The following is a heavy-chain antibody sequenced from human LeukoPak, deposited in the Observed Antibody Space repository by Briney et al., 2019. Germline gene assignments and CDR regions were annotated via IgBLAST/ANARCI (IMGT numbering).Heavy chain of an antibody. CDR2: IYSGGST. CDR3: ARDRGGVFDY. J-gene: IGHJ4*02. D-gene: IGHD3-10*01. V-gene: IGHV3-53*04. CDR1: GFTVSSNY. Sequence: GGALRLSCAASGFTVSSNYMSWVRQAPGRGVEWVSVIYSGGSTYYADYVKGRFTISRHNSKNPLYLQMNSLRAVDTAVYYCARDRGGVFDYWGQGTLVPVSS.